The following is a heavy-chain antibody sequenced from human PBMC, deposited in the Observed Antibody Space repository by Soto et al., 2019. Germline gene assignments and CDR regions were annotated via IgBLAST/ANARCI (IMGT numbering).Heavy chain of an antibody. CDR2: IYYTGST. Sequence: PSETLSLTCTVSGGSISSYYWSWIRQPPGKGLEWIGYIYYTGSTNYNPSLKSRVTISVDTSKNQFSLKLSSVTAADTAVYYCARRDSSGWYFFDYWGQGTLVTVSS. CDR3: ARRDSSGWYFFDY. J-gene: IGHJ4*02. V-gene: IGHV4-59*08. CDR1: GGSISSYY. D-gene: IGHD6-19*01.